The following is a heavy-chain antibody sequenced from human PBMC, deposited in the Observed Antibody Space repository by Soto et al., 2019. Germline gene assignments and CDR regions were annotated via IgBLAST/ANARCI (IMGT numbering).Heavy chain of an antibody. V-gene: IGHV1-69*01. J-gene: IGHJ4*02. D-gene: IGHD3-22*01. Sequence: QEQLVQSGAEVKKPGSSVKVSCKAPGGIFSSYAISWVRQAPGQGLEWMGGIIPIFGTANYAQKFQGRVTITADESTTADYRDLSSLKSEDTAIYYWARGGSSYVWFNEFCGQGTLVTVSS. CDR1: GGIFSSYA. CDR2: IIPIFGTA. CDR3: ARGGSSYVWFNEF.